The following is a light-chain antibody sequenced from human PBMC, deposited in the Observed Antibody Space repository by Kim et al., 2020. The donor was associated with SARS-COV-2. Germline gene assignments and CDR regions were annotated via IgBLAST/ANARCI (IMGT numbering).Light chain of an antibody. CDR3: QQYNSYFT. CDR2: RAS. V-gene: IGKV1-5*03. CDR1: QSISTY. Sequence: SASVGDRVTIACRASQSISTYLAWYQHKPGKAPKVLIYRASTLGSGVPSRFSVSGSGTDFTLTISGLQPDDFAFYYCQQYNSYFTFGQGTKVDIK. J-gene: IGKJ1*01.